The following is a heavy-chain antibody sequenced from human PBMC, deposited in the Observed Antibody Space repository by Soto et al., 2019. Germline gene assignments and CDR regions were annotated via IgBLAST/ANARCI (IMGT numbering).Heavy chain of an antibody. CDR1: GFTFSSYA. J-gene: IGHJ6*01. CDR2: ISGSGGST. CDR3: GRSSNRHYGMDV. D-gene: IGHD2-2*01. Sequence: EVQLLESGGGLVQPGGSLRLSCAASGFTFSSYAMSWVRQAPGKGLEWVSAISGSGGSTYYADAVKGRFTISRDNSKNTLYLQMNRLRAEDTAVYYCGRSSNRHYGMDVWGQGTMVTVSS. V-gene: IGHV3-23*01.